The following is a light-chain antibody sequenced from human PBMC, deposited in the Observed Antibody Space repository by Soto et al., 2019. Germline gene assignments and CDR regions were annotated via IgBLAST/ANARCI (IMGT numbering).Light chain of an antibody. CDR3: QTWGTGPWV. CDR2: LNSDGSH. CDR1: NGHSSYA. J-gene: IGLJ3*02. Sequence: QPVLTQSPSASASLGASVKLTCTLNNGHSSYAIAWHQQLPEKGPRYLMKLNSDGSHSKGDGIPDRFSGSSSGAERYLTISSLQSEDEADYYCQTWGTGPWVFGGGTKLTVL. V-gene: IGLV4-69*01.